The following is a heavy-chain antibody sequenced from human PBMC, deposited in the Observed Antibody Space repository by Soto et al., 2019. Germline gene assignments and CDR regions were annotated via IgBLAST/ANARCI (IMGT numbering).Heavy chain of an antibody. CDR1: GDRISTSC. Sequence: SETRSRTGSVAGDRISTSCWSWIRQPADKRPEWIGRFHSHGTSHSNPSLRSRVSMSLSTSKKEIYLELPSVTAPDTAVSYCVRDVAAVRTDWFDPWRQGTLVTVSS. D-gene: IGHD2-8*02. CDR3: VRDVAAVRTDWFDP. CDR2: FHSHGTS. J-gene: IGHJ5*01. V-gene: IGHV4-4*07.